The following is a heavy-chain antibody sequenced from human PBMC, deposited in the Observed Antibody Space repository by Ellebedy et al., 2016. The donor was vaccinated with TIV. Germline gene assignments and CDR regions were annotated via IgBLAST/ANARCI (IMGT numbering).Heavy chain of an antibody. CDR2: IYQDGSEK. Sequence: PGGSLRLSYAASGFSFRNYWMGWVRQAPGKGLEWVANIYQDGSEKYYFDSVKGRFTISRDNAKNSLYLQMKSLRVEDTAVYYCARRGSYGDYAVQVNNWFDRWGQGTLVTV. D-gene: IGHD4-17*01. J-gene: IGHJ5*02. CDR3: ARRGSYGDYAVQVNNWFDR. V-gene: IGHV3-7*01. CDR1: GFSFRNYW.